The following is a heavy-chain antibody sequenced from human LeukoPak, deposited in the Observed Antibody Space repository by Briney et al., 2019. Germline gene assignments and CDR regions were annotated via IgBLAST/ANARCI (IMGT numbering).Heavy chain of an antibody. Sequence: GGSLRLSCAASGFTFSSYAMSWVRQAPGKGLDWVSTISGSGDNTYYADSVRGRFTISRDNSKNTLYLQMNSLRAEDTAVYYCARVTYGSGTYGAFDYWGQGTLVTVSS. V-gene: IGHV3-23*01. J-gene: IGHJ4*02. CDR2: ISGSGDNT. CDR1: GFTFSSYA. CDR3: ARVTYGSGTYGAFDY. D-gene: IGHD3-10*01.